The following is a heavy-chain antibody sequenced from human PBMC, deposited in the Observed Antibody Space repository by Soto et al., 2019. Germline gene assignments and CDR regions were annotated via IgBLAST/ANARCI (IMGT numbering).Heavy chain of an antibody. Sequence: GGSLRLSCAASGFTCSSYATSWVRQAPGKGLEWVSAISGSGGSTYHADSVKGRFTISRDNSKNTLYLQMNSLRAEDTAVYYCARNEYYGSGSYYFDYWGQGTLVTVSS. D-gene: IGHD3-10*01. J-gene: IGHJ4*02. V-gene: IGHV3-23*01. CDR3: ARNEYYGSGSYYFDY. CDR2: ISGSGGST. CDR1: GFTCSSYA.